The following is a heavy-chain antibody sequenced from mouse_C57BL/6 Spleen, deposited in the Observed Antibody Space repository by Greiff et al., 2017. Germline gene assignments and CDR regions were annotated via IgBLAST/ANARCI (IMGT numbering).Heavy chain of an antibody. CDR3: ARERQEIAQWYFDV. CDR2: INPNNGGT. Sequence: EVQLQQSGPELVKPGASVKISCKASGYTFTDYYMNWVKQSHGKSLEWIGDINPNNGGTSYNQKFKGKATLTVDKSSSTAYMELRSLTSEYSAVYDCARERQEIAQWYFDVWGTRTTVTGS. J-gene: IGHJ1*03. D-gene: IGHD1-3*01. CDR1: GYTFTDYY. V-gene: IGHV1-26*01.